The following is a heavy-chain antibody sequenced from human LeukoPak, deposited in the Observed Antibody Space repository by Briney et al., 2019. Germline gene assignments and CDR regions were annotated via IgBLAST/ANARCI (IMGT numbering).Heavy chain of an antibody. CDR1: GFTFSNSA. J-gene: IGHJ4*01. CDR3: AKGIYSSGWSYFDY. CDR2: LSGSGITT. D-gene: IGHD6-19*01. V-gene: IGHV3-23*01. Sequence: PGGSLRLSCAASGFTFSNSAMSWVGQAPGKGLEWVSTLSGSGITTYYADSVKGRFTISRDNSKNTLYLQMNSLRAEDTAVYYCAKGIYSSGWSYFDYWGHGTLVTVSS.